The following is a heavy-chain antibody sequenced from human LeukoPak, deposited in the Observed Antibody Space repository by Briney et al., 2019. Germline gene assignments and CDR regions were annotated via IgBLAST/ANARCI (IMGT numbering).Heavy chain of an antibody. CDR2: ISGYNGNT. CDR3: ARPNYPGGSGSYGGTNWFDP. Sequence: ASVTVSCKSSVYTFTSYGISWVRQAPGEGLEWMGWISGYNGNTNYAQKVQGRVTMTTDTSTSTAYMELRSLRSDDTAVYYCARPNYPGGSGSYGGTNWFDPWGQGTLVTVSS. J-gene: IGHJ5*02. CDR1: VYTFTSYG. V-gene: IGHV1-18*01. D-gene: IGHD3-10*01.